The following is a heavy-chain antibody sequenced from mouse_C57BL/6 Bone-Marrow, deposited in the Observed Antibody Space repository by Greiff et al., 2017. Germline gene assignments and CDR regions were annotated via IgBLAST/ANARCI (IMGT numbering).Heavy chain of an antibody. V-gene: IGHV1-64*01. J-gene: IGHJ3*01. Sequence: QVQLQQSGAELVKPGASVKLSCKASGYTFTSYWMNWVKQRPGQGLEWIGMIHPDSGSTNYNEKFKSKATLTVDKSSSTAYMQLSSLTSEDSAVYYCARYYYYGSSARWFAYWRQGTLVTVSA. CDR1: GYTFTSYW. CDR3: ARYYYYGSSARWFAY. CDR2: IHPDSGST. D-gene: IGHD1-1*01.